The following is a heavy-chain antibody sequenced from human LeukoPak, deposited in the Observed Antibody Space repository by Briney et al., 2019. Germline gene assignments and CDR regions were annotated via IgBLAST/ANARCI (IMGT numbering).Heavy chain of an antibody. CDR3: ASSPKNVAYNSGLDYFDF. D-gene: IGHD5-12*01. J-gene: IGHJ4*02. V-gene: IGHV5-51*01. CDR2: IYPGDSDT. CDR1: GYSFTSYW. Sequence: GESLEISCKGSGYSFTSYWIGWVRQMPGKGLEWMGIIYPGDSDTRYSPSFQGQVTISADKSISTAYLQWSSLKASDTAMFYCASSPKNVAYNSGLDYFDFWGQGTLVTVSS.